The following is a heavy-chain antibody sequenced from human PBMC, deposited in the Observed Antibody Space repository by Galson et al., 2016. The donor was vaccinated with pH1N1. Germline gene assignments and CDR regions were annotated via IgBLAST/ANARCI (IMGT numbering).Heavy chain of an antibody. J-gene: IGHJ5*02. CDR2: IYYSGNT. CDR1: GASVSSGDSY. Sequence: TLSLTCSVSGASVSSGDSYWSWIRQHPGKGLEWIGYIYYSGNTYYNPSLKSRVTISVDTSKNQFSLKLSSVTAADTAVYYCARTLWFGELGKWFDPWGQGTLVTVSS. V-gene: IGHV4-31*03. CDR3: ARTLWFGELGKWFDP. D-gene: IGHD3-10*01.